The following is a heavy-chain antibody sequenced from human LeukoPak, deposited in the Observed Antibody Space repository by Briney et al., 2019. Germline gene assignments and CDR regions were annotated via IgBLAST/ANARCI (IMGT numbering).Heavy chain of an antibody. V-gene: IGHV3-64*01. Sequence: GGSLRLSCAASGFTFSSYAMHWVRQAPGKGLEYVSAISSNGGSTYYANSVKGRFTISRDNSKNTLYLQMGSLRAEDMAVYYCASSAACPGAFDIWGQGTMVTVSS. CDR2: ISSNGGST. J-gene: IGHJ3*02. CDR1: GFTFSSYA. CDR3: ASSAACPGAFDI. D-gene: IGHD6-6*01.